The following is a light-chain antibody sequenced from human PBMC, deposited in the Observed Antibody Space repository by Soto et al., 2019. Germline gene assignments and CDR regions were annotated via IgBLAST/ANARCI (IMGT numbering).Light chain of an antibody. CDR1: QSVSGN. Sequence: EVAMTQSPATLSVSPGERATLSCRASQSVSGNLAWYQQKPGQAPRLLIFGTSTRATGIPARFSGSVSGTYGTITISSLEKEDGSVYYCQKYGSSMITFGQGTRLEIK. CDR3: QKYGSSMIT. CDR2: GTS. J-gene: IGKJ5*01. V-gene: IGKV3D-15*01.